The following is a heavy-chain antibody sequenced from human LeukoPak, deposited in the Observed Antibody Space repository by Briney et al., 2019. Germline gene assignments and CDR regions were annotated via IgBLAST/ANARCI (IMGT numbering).Heavy chain of an antibody. CDR3: ARGIADY. J-gene: IGHJ4*02. V-gene: IGHV3-7*03. Sequence: PGGSLRLSCAASGFPFSTYWMTWVRQAPGQGLEWVANINEDGSGRSYMDSVKGRFTISRDNAKNSLYLQMNSLRAEDTALYYCARGIADYWGQGTLVTVSS. CDR2: INEDGSGR. D-gene: IGHD3-16*02. CDR1: GFPFSTYW.